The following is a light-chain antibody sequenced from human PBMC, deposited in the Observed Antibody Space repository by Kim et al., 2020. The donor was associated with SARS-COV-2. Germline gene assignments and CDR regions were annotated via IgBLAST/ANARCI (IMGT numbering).Light chain of an antibody. CDR2: QDS. V-gene: IGLV3-1*01. CDR1: KLGDQY. Sequence: SYELTQPPSVSVSPGQTASITCSGDKLGDQYACWYQQKPGPSPVLVIFQDSNRPSGIPERFSGSNSGTTATLTISGTQAMDEADSYCQAWASSPAVFGG. CDR3: QAWASSPAV. J-gene: IGLJ3*02.